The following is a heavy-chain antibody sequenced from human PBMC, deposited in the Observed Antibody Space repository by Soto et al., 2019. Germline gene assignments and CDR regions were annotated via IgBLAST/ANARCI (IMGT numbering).Heavy chain of an antibody. CDR1: GFTFSSYS. CDR3: ARDRELPGWLQPFDY. Sequence: PGGSLRLSCAASGFTFSSYSMNWVRQAPGKGLEWVSSISSSSSYIYYADSVKGRFTISRDNAKNSLYLQMNSLRAEDTAVYYCARDRELPGWLQPFDYWGQGTLVTVSS. V-gene: IGHV3-21*01. CDR2: ISSSSSYI. J-gene: IGHJ4*02. D-gene: IGHD5-12*01.